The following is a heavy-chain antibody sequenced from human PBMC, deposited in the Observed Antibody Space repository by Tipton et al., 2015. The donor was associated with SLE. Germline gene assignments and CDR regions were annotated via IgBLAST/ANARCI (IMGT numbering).Heavy chain of an antibody. CDR1: GFTFSSYW. J-gene: IGHJ5*02. V-gene: IGHV3-7*03. CDR3: ARVADYGDYSNWFDP. Sequence: SLRLSCAASGFTFSSYWMSWVRQAPGKGLEWVATINQDGSERYYVDSMKGRFTISRDNAKNSLYLQMNSLRAEDTAVYYCARVADYGDYSNWFDPWGQGTLVTVSS. D-gene: IGHD4-17*01. CDR2: INQDGSER.